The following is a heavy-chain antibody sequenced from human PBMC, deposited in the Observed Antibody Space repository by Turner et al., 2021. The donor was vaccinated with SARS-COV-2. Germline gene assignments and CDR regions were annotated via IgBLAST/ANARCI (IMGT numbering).Heavy chain of an antibody. CDR1: GYTLTELS. Sequence: QVQLVQSGAEMKKPGASVKVSCKVSGYTLTELSMHWVRQAPGKGLEWMGGFDPEDGETIYAQKFQGRVTMTEDTSTDTAYMELSSLRSEDTAVYYCATANTIFGVVTNYYYYYGMDVWGQGTTVTVSS. D-gene: IGHD3-3*01. CDR3: ATANTIFGVVTNYYYYYGMDV. CDR2: FDPEDGET. J-gene: IGHJ6*02. V-gene: IGHV1-24*01.